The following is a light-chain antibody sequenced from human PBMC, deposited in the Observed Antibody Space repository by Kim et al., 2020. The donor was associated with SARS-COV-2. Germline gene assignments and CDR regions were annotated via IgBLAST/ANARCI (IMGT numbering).Light chain of an antibody. CDR3: LVSYSGARV. CDR2: ETT. Sequence: PGGTVTLSCGSSTGTVTRGHFLSWFQQKPGQAPRTLIVETTSKHAWTPARFSGSLLGGKGALTLSGAQPEDEGDYYCLVSYSGARVFGGGTQLTVL. CDR1: TGTVTRGHF. J-gene: IGLJ2*01. V-gene: IGLV7-46*01.